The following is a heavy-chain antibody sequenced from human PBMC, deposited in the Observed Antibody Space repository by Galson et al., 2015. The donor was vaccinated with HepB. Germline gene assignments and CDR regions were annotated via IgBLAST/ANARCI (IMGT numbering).Heavy chain of an antibody. D-gene: IGHD3-22*01. V-gene: IGHV1-69*13. J-gene: IGHJ4*02. CDR3: ATDTYYYDSSGYRDFDY. Sequence: SVKVSCKASGGTFSSYAISWVRQAPGQGLEWMGGIIPIFGTANYAQKFQGRVTITADESTSTAYMELSSLRSEDTAVYYCATDTYYYDSSGYRDFDYWGQGTLVTVSS. CDR1: GGTFSSYA. CDR2: IIPIFGTA.